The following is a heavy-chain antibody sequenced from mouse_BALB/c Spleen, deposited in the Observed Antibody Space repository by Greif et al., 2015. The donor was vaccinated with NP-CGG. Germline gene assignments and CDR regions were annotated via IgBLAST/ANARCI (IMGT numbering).Heavy chain of an antibody. D-gene: IGHD2-1*01. CDR3: ARGGGNYAYYFDY. CDR1: GYTFTNYG. V-gene: IGHV1-63*02. J-gene: IGHJ2*01. CDR2: IYPGGGYA. Sequence: VKLVESGAELVRPGTSVKISCKASGYTFTNYGLGWVKQRPGHGLEWIGDIYPGGGYANYNEKFKGKATLTADTSSSTAYMQLSSLTSKDSAVYFCARGGGNYAYYFDYWGQGTTPTVSS.